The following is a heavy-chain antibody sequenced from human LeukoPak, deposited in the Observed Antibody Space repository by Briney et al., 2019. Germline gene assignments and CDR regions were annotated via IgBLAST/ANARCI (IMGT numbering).Heavy chain of an antibody. J-gene: IGHJ3*02. CDR2: IYYSGST. CDR3: AIYDSSGYFYAFDI. Sequence: PSETLSLTCTVPGGSISSGDYYWSWIRQPPGKGLEWIGYIYYSGSTYYNPSLKSRVTISVDTSKNQFSLKLSSVTAADTAVYYCAIYDSSGYFYAFDIWGQGTMVTVSS. CDR1: GGSISSGDYY. D-gene: IGHD3-22*01. V-gene: IGHV4-30-4*01.